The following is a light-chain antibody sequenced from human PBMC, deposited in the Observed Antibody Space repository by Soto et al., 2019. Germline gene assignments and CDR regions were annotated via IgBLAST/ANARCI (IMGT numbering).Light chain of an antibody. Sequence: ETVLTQSPGTLSLSPGERATLFCRASQRISNNFLAWYQQIPGQAPSLLIFGASSRATGIPDRFSGSGSGTEFTPTIGRLEPEDFAVYYCQQDRRSPPPWTFGQGTKVEIK. CDR1: QRISNNF. J-gene: IGKJ1*01. CDR2: GAS. CDR3: QQDRRSPPPWT. V-gene: IGKV3-20*01.